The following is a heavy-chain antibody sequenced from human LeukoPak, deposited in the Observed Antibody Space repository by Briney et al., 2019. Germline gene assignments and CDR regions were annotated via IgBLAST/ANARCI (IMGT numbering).Heavy chain of an antibody. CDR1: GFTFSTYS. D-gene: IGHD2-2*01. Sequence: PGGSLRLSCAASGFTFSTYSMNWVRQAPGKGLVWVSFISRSGSTIYYADSVKGRFTISRDNAKNSLYLQMNGLRDEDTAIYYCARDSCSSTSCSFDYWGQGTLVTVSS. CDR3: ARDSCSSTSCSFDY. V-gene: IGHV3-48*02. CDR2: ISRSGSTI. J-gene: IGHJ4*02.